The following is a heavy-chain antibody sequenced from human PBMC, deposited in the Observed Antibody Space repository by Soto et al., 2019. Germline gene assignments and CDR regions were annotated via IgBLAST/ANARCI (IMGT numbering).Heavy chain of an antibody. CDR1: GGTFSSNT. CDR3: ASKAACGGDCYAFDS. J-gene: IGHJ4*02. Sequence: QVQLVQSGAEVKKPGSSVKISCKASGGTFSSNTINWVRQAAGQGLEWMGGIIPLFGRPNYPEKFQGRVTITADKSTNTEYMELSGLRSEDTAVYYCASKAACGGDCYAFDSWGQGTLVTVS. V-gene: IGHV1-69*06. CDR2: IIPLFGRP. D-gene: IGHD2-21*02.